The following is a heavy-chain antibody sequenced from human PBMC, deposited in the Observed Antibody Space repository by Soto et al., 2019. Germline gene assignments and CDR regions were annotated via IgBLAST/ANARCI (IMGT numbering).Heavy chain of an antibody. CDR3: AREVSTMVRGAPGWFDP. J-gene: IGHJ5*02. V-gene: IGHV1-69*01. CDR2: IIPIFGTA. CDR1: GGTFSSYA. D-gene: IGHD3-10*01. Sequence: QVQLVQSGAEVKKPGSSVKVSCKASGGTFSSYAISWVRQAPGQGLEWMGGIIPIFGTANYAQKFQGRVTITADESTRTAYMELSSLRSEDTAVYYCAREVSTMVRGAPGWFDPWGQGTLVTVSS.